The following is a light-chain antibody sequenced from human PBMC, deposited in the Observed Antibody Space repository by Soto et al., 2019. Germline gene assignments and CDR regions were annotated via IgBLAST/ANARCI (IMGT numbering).Light chain of an antibody. Sequence: VVTQSPAPRSLSAWEIATLYCGSIQRVSGGFLAWYQKKPGLAPRLILYDTSFRATGIPDRFSGSGSGTEYTLRISRLKPADSPVYHCQKYNDWPQWTGGQGP. CDR3: QKYNDWPQWT. CDR2: DTS. V-gene: IGKV3D-20*01. J-gene: IGKJ1*01. CDR1: QRVSGGF.